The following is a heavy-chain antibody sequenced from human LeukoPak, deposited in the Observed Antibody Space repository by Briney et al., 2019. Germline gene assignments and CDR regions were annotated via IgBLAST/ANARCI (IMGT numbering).Heavy chain of an antibody. Sequence: GGSLRLSCTASGFTLGSHDMHWVRQTTGEGLEWVAAIASGFQTFYAGSVKGRFTVSREDAKNSLYLQMNSLRAGDAAVYYCVREARGYHYTYFDYWGQGTLVTVSS. CDR2: IASGFQT. D-gene: IGHD5-18*01. V-gene: IGHV3-13*01. CDR1: GFTLGSHD. CDR3: VREARGYHYTYFDY. J-gene: IGHJ4*02.